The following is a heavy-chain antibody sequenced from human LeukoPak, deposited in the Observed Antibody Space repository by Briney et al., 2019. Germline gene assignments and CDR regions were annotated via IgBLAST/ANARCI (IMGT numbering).Heavy chain of an antibody. J-gene: IGHJ4*02. D-gene: IGHD1-26*01. CDR1: GVTLSIYA. V-gene: IGHV3-48*03. Sequence: PGGALRLSCVHSGVTLSIYAMRWGRPAPGEGVEWVSHISCSGTTIYYPDSVKGRFTISRDNAKNSLYLQMNSLSADDTALYYCTRDTSAKPRVYFDYWGQGTLLTVSS. CDR2: ISCSGTTI. CDR3: TRDTSAKPRVYFDY.